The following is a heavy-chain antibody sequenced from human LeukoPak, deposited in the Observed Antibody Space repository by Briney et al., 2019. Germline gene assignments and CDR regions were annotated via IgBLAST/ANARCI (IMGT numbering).Heavy chain of an antibody. V-gene: IGHV3-30-3*01. J-gene: IGHJ4*02. CDR3: ARDAGYGLRYYFDY. D-gene: IGHD5-18*01. CDR2: ISYDGSNK. Sequence: GGSLRLSCAASGFTFSSYAMHWVRQAPGKGLEWVAVISYDGSNKYYADSVKGRFTISRDNSKNTLYLQMNSLRAEDTAVYYCARDAGYGLRYYFDYWGQGTLVTVSS. CDR1: GFTFSSYA.